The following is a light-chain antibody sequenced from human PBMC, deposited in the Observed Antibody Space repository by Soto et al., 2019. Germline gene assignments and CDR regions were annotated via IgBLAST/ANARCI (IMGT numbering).Light chain of an antibody. CDR2: AAS. CDR1: QNIRNY. J-gene: IGKJ2*01. CDR3: QQIHSTSSYT. V-gene: IGKV1-39*01. Sequence: DIQMTQSPSSLSASVGDRVTITCRASQNIRNYLNWYQQRTGKTPYLLVYAASNLRGGVPSRFSGSGSGTVFTLPINSLQPEDFATYYCQQIHSTSSYTFGQGTRVDIK.